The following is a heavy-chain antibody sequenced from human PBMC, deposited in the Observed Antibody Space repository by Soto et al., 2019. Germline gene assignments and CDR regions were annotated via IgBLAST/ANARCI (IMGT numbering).Heavy chain of an antibody. CDR2: LYDSGNT. CDR1: GVSISTYY. CDR3: ARRGYMDV. D-gene: IGHD3-16*01. V-gene: IGHV4-59*08. J-gene: IGHJ6*03. Sequence: QVQLQESGPGLVKPSETLSLTCSGSGVSISTYYWSWIRQAPGKGLEWVGSLYDSGNTNYNPSLKSRVTISVDTSRNQFSLKLSSVTAADTAVYYCARRGYMDVWGKGTTVTVSS.